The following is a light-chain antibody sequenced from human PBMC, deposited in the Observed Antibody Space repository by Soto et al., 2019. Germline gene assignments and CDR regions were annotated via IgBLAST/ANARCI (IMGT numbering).Light chain of an antibody. CDR1: QSVSSSY. CDR3: QQYGSSPRYT. CDR2: GAS. V-gene: IGKV3-20*01. J-gene: IGKJ2*01. Sequence: EIVLTQSPGTLSLSPGERATLSCRASQSVSSSYLAWYQQKPGQAPRLLIYGASSRATGIPDRFSGSGSGTDFTLTISRREPEDVAVYYCQQYGSSPRYTFGQGTKLEIK.